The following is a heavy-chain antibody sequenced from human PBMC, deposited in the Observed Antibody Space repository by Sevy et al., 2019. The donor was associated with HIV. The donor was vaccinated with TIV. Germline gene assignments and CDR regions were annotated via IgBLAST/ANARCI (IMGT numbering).Heavy chain of an antibody. Sequence: GGSLRLSCAASGFTFSSYAMHWVRQAPGKGLEWVAVISYDGSNKYYAVSVKGRFTISRDNSKNTLYLQMNSLRAEDTAVYYCARADTAMVRFDYWGQGTLVTVSS. V-gene: IGHV3-30-3*01. CDR3: ARADTAMVRFDY. D-gene: IGHD5-18*01. J-gene: IGHJ4*02. CDR2: ISYDGSNK. CDR1: GFTFSSYA.